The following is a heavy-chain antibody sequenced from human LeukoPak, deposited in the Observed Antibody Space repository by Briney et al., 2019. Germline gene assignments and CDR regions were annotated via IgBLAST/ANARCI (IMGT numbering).Heavy chain of an antibody. J-gene: IGHJ4*02. CDR2: ISGSGGST. Sequence: GGSLRLSCAASGFTFSSYAMSWVRQAPGKGLEWVSAISGSGGSTYYADSVKGRFTISRDDSKNTLYLQMNSLRAEDTAVYYCAKDLVGAYSSSWYYFDYWGQGTLVTVSS. CDR1: GFTFSSYA. V-gene: IGHV3-23*01. CDR3: AKDLVGAYSSSWYYFDY. D-gene: IGHD6-13*01.